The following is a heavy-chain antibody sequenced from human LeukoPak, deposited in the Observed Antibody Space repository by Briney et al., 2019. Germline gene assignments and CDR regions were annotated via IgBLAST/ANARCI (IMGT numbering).Heavy chain of an antibody. V-gene: IGHV1-69*01. J-gene: IGHJ4*02. Sequence: SVEVSCKASGGTFSSYAISWVRQAPGQGLEWMGGIIPIFGTANYAQKFQGRVTITADESTSTAYMELSSLRSEDTAVYYCARNLTSYYDILTGYSLFPARFDYWGQGTLVTVSS. CDR2: IIPIFGTA. CDR1: GGTFSSYA. D-gene: IGHD3-9*01. CDR3: ARNLTSYYDILTGYSLFPARFDY.